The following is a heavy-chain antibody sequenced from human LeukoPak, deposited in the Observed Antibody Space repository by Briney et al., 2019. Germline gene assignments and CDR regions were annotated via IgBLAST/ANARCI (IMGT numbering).Heavy chain of an antibody. V-gene: IGHV3-30*18. CDR2: ISYDGSNK. CDR3: AKGYGSGSYCTDY. CDR1: GFTFSSNG. J-gene: IGHJ4*02. Sequence: PGRSLRLSCAASGFTFSSNGMHWVRQAPGKGLEWVAFISYDGSNKYYADSVKGRITISRDNSKSTLYLQMNSLRAEDTAVFYCAKGYGSGSYCTDYWGQGTLVTVSS. D-gene: IGHD3-10*01.